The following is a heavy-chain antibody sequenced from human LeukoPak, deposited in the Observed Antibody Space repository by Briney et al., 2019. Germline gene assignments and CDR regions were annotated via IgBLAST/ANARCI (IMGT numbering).Heavy chain of an antibody. Sequence: SETLSLTCTASGGSISSYYWNWIRQPAGKGLEWIGRVYSSGSTKYNPSLKSRVTMSVDTSKNQFSLKLTSVTAADTAVYYCAREGIAAAILDYWGQGTLVTVSS. D-gene: IGHD6-13*01. V-gene: IGHV4-4*07. CDR2: VYSSGST. CDR3: AREGIAAAILDY. CDR1: GGSISSYY. J-gene: IGHJ4*02.